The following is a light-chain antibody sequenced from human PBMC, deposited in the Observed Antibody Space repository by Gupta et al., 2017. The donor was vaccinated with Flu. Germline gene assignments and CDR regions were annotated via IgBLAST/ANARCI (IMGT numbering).Light chain of an antibody. CDR3: CSYAGSYSYI. CDR1: SSDVGGYNY. J-gene: IGLJ1*01. Sequence: ALPQTRSVPGSPGQSVPISCTGTSSDVGGYNYVSWYQQHPGKAPKLMIYDVTKRPSGVPDRFSGSKSGNTASLTISGLQAEDEADYYCCSYAGSYSYIFGTETKVTVL. CDR2: DVT. V-gene: IGLV2-11*01.